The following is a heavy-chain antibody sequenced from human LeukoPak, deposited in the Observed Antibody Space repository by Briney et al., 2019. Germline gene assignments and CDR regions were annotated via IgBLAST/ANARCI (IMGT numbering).Heavy chain of an antibody. V-gene: IGHV1-69*05. CDR3: ARAGSYYDSSGYYPLFDY. CDR2: IIPIFGTA. Sequence: ASVKVSCKASGGTFSSYAISWVRQAPGQGLEWMGGIIPIFGTANYAQKFQGRVTITTDESTSTAYMELSSLRSEDTAVYYCARAGSYYDSSGYYPLFDYWGQGTLVTVSS. D-gene: IGHD3-22*01. CDR1: GGTFSSYA. J-gene: IGHJ4*02.